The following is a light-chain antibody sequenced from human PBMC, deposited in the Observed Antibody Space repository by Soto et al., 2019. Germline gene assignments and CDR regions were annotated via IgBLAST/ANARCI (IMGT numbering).Light chain of an antibody. J-gene: IGKJ1*01. V-gene: IGKV1-27*01. Sequence: DLQMTQSPSSLSASVGDRVTITCRASQGISNYLAWYQQQPGKVPKLLIYVASTLQSGVPSRFSGSGSGTDFTLTISSLQPEDVATYYCQKYNSAPWTFGQGTKVGIK. CDR1: QGISNY. CDR2: VAS. CDR3: QKYNSAPWT.